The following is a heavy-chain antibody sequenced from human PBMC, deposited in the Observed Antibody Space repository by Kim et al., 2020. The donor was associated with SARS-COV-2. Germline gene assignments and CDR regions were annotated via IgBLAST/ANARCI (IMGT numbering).Heavy chain of an antibody. CDR1: GYTFTSYA. CDR2: INAGNGNT. J-gene: IGHJ2*01. CDR3: ARLLAARPRPNWYFDL. V-gene: IGHV1-3*01. Sequence: ASVKVSCKASGYTFTSYAMHWVRQAPGQRLEWMGWINAGNGNTKYSQKFQGRVTITRDTSASTAYMELSSLRSEDTAVYYCARLLAARPRPNWYFDLWGRGTLVTVYS. D-gene: IGHD6-6*01.